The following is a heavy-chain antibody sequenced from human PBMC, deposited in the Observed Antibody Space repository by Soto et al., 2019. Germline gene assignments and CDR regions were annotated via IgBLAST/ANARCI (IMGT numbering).Heavy chain of an antibody. D-gene: IGHD4-17*01. V-gene: IGHV4-30-4*01. Sequence: SETLSLTCTVSGGSISSGDYYWSWIRQPPGKGLEWIGYIYYSGSTYYNPSLKSRVTISVDTSKNQFSLKLSSVTAADTAVYYCARERYGDYARGFDYWGQGTLVTVSS. CDR3: ARERYGDYARGFDY. CDR2: IYYSGST. J-gene: IGHJ4*02. CDR1: GGSISSGDYY.